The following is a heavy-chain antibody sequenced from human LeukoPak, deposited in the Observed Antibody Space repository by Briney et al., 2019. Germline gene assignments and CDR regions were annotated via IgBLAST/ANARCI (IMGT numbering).Heavy chain of an antibody. J-gene: IGHJ4*02. CDR1: GYTFSSYG. V-gene: IGHV1-18*01. D-gene: IGHD4-17*01. CDR2: IRVNNGNT. Sequence: ASVKVSCKASGYTFSSYGISWVRQATGQPPEKVAWIRVNNGNTNYTKSIRASDTLTTDTSTSTAYLELRSLRSGDTAMYYCARDTGFGDYGIDYWGQGTLVTVSS. CDR3: ARDTGFGDYGIDY.